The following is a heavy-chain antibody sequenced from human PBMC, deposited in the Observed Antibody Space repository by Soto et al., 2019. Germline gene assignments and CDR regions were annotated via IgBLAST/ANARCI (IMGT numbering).Heavy chain of an antibody. CDR2: ISGPGRTT. CDR1: GFTFSTYA. V-gene: IGHV3-23*01. Sequence: GGSLRLSCAASGFTFSTYAMSWVRQAPGKGLEWVSTISGPGRTTYYVDSVKGRFTISRDNAKNSLYLQMNSLRAEDTAVYYCAKDLCRGVVVAATCPNSHVGFDYWGQGTLVTVSS. J-gene: IGHJ4*02. CDR3: AKDLCRGVVVAATCPNSHVGFDY. D-gene: IGHD2-15*01.